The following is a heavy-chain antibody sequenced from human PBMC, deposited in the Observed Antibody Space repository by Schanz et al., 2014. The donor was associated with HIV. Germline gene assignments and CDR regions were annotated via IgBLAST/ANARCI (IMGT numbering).Heavy chain of an antibody. CDR3: AKPEYDSRGNSQSHFDY. CDR2: ISESGGRT. Sequence: VQLVESGGGVVQPGRSLRLSCAGSGFSFDTFGIHWVRQAPGKGLEWVSSISESGGRTYYADSVNGRFTISRDNSKNTLYLQMTTLRTEDTAVYYCAKPEYDSRGNSQSHFDYWGQGTLVTVSS. V-gene: IGHV3-23*04. CDR1: GFSFDTFG. J-gene: IGHJ4*02. D-gene: IGHD3-22*01.